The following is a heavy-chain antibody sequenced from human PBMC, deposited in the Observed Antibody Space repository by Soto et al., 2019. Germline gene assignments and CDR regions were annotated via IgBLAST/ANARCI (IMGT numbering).Heavy chain of an antibody. V-gene: IGHV1-58*02. CDR3: AAASSTSGGYYGMDV. J-gene: IGHJ6*02. CDR1: GFTFTSSA. D-gene: IGHD2-2*01. CDR2: IVVGSGHT. Sequence: ASVRVSCKTSGFTFTSSAMQWVRQARGQRLEWIGWIVVGSGHTNYAQKFQERVTITRDMSTSTAYMELSSLRSEDTAMYYCAAASSTSGGYYGMDVWGQGTTVTAP.